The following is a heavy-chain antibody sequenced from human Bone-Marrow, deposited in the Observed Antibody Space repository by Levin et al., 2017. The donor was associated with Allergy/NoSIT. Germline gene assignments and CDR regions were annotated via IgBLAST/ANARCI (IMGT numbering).Heavy chain of an antibody. CDR2: IRSKAYGGTT. CDR1: GFTFGDYA. Sequence: SGGSLRLSCTASGFTFGDYAMSWVRQAPGKGLEWVGFIRSKAYGGTTEYAASVKGRFTISRDDSKSIAYLQMNSLKTEDTAVYYCTIGGMTTVTTNAPDFWYFDLWGRGTLVTVSS. CDR3: TIGGMTTVTTNAPDFWYFDL. D-gene: IGHD4-17*01. J-gene: IGHJ2*01. V-gene: IGHV3-49*04.